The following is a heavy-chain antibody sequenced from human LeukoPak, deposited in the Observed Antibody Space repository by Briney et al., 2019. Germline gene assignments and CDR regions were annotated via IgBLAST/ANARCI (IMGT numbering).Heavy chain of an antibody. D-gene: IGHD1-14*01. CDR2: IGSSGSTI. CDR3: ASRTRATAPFDY. J-gene: IGHJ4*02. Sequence: PGGSLRLSCAASGFTFTTYEVNWVRQAPGKGLEWVSYIGSSGSTIYYADSVKGRFTISRDNAKNSVYLQMNSLRAEDTAVYYCASRTRATAPFDYWGQRTLVTVSS. CDR1: GFTFTTYE. V-gene: IGHV3-48*03.